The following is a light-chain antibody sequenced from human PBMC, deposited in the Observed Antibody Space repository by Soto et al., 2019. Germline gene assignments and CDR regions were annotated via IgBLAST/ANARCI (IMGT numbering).Light chain of an antibody. CDR3: AVWDDSLNGHV. Sequence: QSALTQPPSVSGTPGQTVTISCSGSSSNIGTSSVHWYKHLPGTAPKPLIYTNDQRPSGVPDRFSGSKSGTSASLAISGLQSEDEADYYCAVWDDSLNGHVFGAGTKVTVL. CDR1: SSNIGTSS. CDR2: TND. V-gene: IGLV1-44*01. J-gene: IGLJ1*01.